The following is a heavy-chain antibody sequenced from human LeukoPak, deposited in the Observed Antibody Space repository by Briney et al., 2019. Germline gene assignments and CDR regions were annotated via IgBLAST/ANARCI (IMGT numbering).Heavy chain of an antibody. CDR2: IIPIFGTA. J-gene: IGHJ4*02. CDR1: GGTFSSYA. D-gene: IGHD6-19*01. Sequence: GASVKVSCKASGGTFSSYAISWVRQAPGQGLEWMGGIIPIFGTANYAQKFQGRVTITADESTSTAYMELSSLRAEDTAVYYCAKDSSGWYGNYWGQGTLVTVSS. V-gene: IGHV1-69*13. CDR3: AKDSSGWYGNY.